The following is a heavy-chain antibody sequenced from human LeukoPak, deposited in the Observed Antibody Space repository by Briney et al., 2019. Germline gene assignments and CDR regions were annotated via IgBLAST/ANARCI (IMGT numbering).Heavy chain of an antibody. V-gene: IGHV3-21*01. D-gene: IGHD3-22*01. CDR3: ARLRRTSDSSGYYYYYDY. CDR2: ITPTTSYI. J-gene: IGHJ4*02. Sequence: PGGSLRLPCAASGLVFSSFSFNWLRQAPRKGLEWVSSITPTTSYIYYADSVRVRFTISRENAKNSLYLQMNSLRAEDTAVYCCARLRRTSDSSGYYYYYDYWGQGTLVTVSS. CDR1: GLVFSSFS.